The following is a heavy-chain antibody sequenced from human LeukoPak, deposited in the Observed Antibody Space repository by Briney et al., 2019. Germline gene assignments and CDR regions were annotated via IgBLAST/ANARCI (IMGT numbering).Heavy chain of an antibody. CDR2: IIPIFGTA. CDR3: ARGEVDTAMVGYYYYYMDV. D-gene: IGHD5-18*01. Sequence: GASVKVSCKASGGTFSSYAISWVRQDPGQGLEWMGGIIPIFGTANYAQKFQGRVTITADKSTSTAYMELSSLRSEDTAVYYCARGEVDTAMVGYYYYYMDVWGKGTTVTVSS. V-gene: IGHV1-69*06. J-gene: IGHJ6*03. CDR1: GGTFSSYA.